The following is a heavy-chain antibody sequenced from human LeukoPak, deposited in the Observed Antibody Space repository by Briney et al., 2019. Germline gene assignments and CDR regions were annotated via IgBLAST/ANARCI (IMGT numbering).Heavy chain of an antibody. CDR2: INPNSGGT. Sequence: ASVKVSCKASGYTFTNFDINWVRQAPGQGLEWMGWINPNSGGTNYAQKFQGWVTMTRDTSISTAYMELSRLRSDDTAVYYCARAMSVAAYYYGMDVWGQGTTVTVSS. V-gene: IGHV1-2*04. D-gene: IGHD6-19*01. J-gene: IGHJ6*02. CDR1: GYTFTNFD. CDR3: ARAMSVAAYYYGMDV.